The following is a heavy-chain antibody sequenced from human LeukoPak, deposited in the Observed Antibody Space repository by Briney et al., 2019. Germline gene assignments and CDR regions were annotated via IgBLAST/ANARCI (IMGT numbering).Heavy chain of an antibody. J-gene: IGHJ6*02. D-gene: IGHD2-2*01. CDR2: IYYSGTT. V-gene: IGHV4-39*07. CDR1: GGSTSTSRYH. CDR3: ARGPGVVVPAAMSGSGAYYYYGMDV. Sequence: NPSETLSLTCSVSGGSTSTSRYHWGWIRQPPGKGLEWIGSIYYSGTTYYNPSLKSRVSMSVDTSKNQFSLKLSSVTAADTAVYYCARGPGVVVPAAMSGSGAYYYYGMDVWGQGTTVTVSS.